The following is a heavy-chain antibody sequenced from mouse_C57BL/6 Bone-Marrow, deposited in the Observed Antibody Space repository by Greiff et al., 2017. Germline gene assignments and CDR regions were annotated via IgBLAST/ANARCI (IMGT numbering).Heavy chain of an antibody. Sequence: VQLQQSGAELVRPGASVTLSCKASGYTFTDYEMHWVKQTPVHGLEWIGAIDPETGGTAYNQKFMGKAILTADKSSSTAYMELRSLTSEDSAVYYWTRGGSGYDYWGQGTTLTVSS. CDR2: IDPETGGT. CDR3: TRGGSGYDY. V-gene: IGHV1-15*01. CDR1: GYTFTDYE. D-gene: IGHD3-2*02. J-gene: IGHJ2*01.